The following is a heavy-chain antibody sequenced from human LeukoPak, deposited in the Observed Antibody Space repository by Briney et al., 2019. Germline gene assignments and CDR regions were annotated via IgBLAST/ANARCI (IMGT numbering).Heavy chain of an antibody. CDR3: ARDLNNYYGSGSYSGNWFDP. CDR1: GGSISSGGYY. V-gene: IGHV4-31*03. CDR2: IYYSGST. D-gene: IGHD3-10*01. Sequence: SETLSLTCTVSGGSISSGGYYWSWIRQHPGKGLEWIGYIYYSGSTYYNPSLKSRVTISVDTTKNQFSLKLSSVTAADTAVYYCARDLNNYYGSGSYSGNWFDPWGQGTLVTVSS. J-gene: IGHJ5*02.